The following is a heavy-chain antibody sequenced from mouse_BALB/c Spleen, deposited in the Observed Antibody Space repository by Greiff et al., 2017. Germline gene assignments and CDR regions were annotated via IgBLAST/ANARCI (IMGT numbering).Heavy chain of an antibody. D-gene: IGHD2-2*01. CDR1: GFNIKDTY. J-gene: IGHJ4*01. CDR3: AYGYGPMDY. CDR2: IDPANGNT. V-gene: IGHV14-3*02. Sequence: EVKLQESGAELVKPGASVKLSCTASGFNIKDTYMHWVKQRPEQGLEWIGRIDPANGNTKYDPKFQGKATITADTSSNTAYLQLSSLTSEDTAVYYCAYGYGPMDYWGQGTSVTVSS.